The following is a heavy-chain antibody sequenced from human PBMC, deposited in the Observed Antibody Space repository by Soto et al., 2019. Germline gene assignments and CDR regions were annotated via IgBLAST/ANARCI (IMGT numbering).Heavy chain of an antibody. CDR2: IIPIFGTA. Sequence: GASVKVSCKASGGTFSSYAISWVRQAPGQGLEWMGGIIPIFGTANYAQKFQGRVTITADESTSTAYMELSSLRSEDTAVYYCAIIAGYCSSTSCYPQSGSESPLDYYYYGMDVWGQGTTVTVSS. CDR1: GGTFSSYA. D-gene: IGHD2-2*01. J-gene: IGHJ6*02. CDR3: AIIAGYCSSTSCYPQSGSESPLDYYYYGMDV. V-gene: IGHV1-69*13.